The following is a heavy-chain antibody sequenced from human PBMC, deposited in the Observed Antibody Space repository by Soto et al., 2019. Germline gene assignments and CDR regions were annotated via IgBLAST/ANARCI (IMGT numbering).Heavy chain of an antibody. D-gene: IGHD3-22*01. Sequence: QPGGSLRLSCAGSGITFSGYGMHWVRQAPGKGLEWVAVISFDGSNKHYADSVKGRFTISRDNSKNTLYLQMNSLRAEDTAVYYCVRAWYYYDSSGYSFDSWGQGTLVTVSS. J-gene: IGHJ4*02. CDR3: VRAWYYYDSSGYSFDS. CDR2: ISFDGSNK. V-gene: IGHV3-30*03. CDR1: GITFSGYG.